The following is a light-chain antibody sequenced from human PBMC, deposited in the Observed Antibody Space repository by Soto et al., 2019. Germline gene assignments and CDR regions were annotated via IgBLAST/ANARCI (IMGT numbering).Light chain of an antibody. CDR3: EQYNDLGT. Sequence: VMTQSPVTLSVSQGESATLSCSASQSVSTNLAWYQHKPGQAPRFLIYGASPRATGIPARFSGSGSGTEFSHTISSLQAEDSAVYYGEQYNDLGTFGGGNKVDI. J-gene: IGKJ4*01. V-gene: IGKV3-15*01. CDR1: QSVSTN. CDR2: GAS.